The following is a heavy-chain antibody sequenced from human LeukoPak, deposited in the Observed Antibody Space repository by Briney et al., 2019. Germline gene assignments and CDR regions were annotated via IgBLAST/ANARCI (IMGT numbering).Heavy chain of an antibody. CDR3: ARVWCSGGSCCSSRGAFDI. CDR2: INACNGNT. Sequence: ASVKVSCKASGYTFTSYAMHWVRQSPGQRLEWRGWINACNGNTKYSQEFQGRVTITRATSASTAYMELSRLRSDDTAVYYCARVWCSGGSCCSSRGAFDIWGQGKMVTVSS. J-gene: IGHJ3*02. V-gene: IGHV1-3*01. CDR1: GYTFTSYA. D-gene: IGHD2-15*01.